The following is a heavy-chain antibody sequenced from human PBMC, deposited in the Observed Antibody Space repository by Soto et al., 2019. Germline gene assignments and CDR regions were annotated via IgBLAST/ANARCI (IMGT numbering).Heavy chain of an antibody. Sequence: KSSETLSLTCTVSGGSINNYYWSWIRQPPGKGLEWIGYIFYSGSPTYNPSLKSRVTMSVDTSKNQFSLRLTSVTAADTAVYYCARGSDYGRFWGQGTLVTVSS. V-gene: IGHV4-59*01. CDR1: GGSINNYY. D-gene: IGHD4-17*01. J-gene: IGHJ4*02. CDR2: IFYSGSP. CDR3: ARGSDYGRF.